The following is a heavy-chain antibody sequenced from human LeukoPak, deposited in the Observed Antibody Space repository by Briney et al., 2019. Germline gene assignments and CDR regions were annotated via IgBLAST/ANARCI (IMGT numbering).Heavy chain of an antibody. D-gene: IGHD6-6*01. CDR1: GFTFDDYA. J-gene: IGHJ4*02. CDR2: ISWNSGSI. V-gene: IGHV3-9*01. Sequence: GRSLRLSCAASGFTFDDYAMHWVRQAPGKGLEWVSGISWNSGSIGYADSVKGRFTISRDNAKNSLYLQMNSLRAEDTALYYCAKGWYSSSSALNYWGQGTLVTVSS. CDR3: AKGWYSSSSALNY.